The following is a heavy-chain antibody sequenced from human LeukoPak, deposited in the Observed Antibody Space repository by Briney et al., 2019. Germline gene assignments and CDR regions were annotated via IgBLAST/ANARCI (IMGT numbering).Heavy chain of an antibody. V-gene: IGHV1-24*01. CDR3: ARVAQVATIVGYFDY. CDR2: FDTEDGET. CDR1: GYTLTELS. D-gene: IGHD5-24*01. Sequence: GASVKVSCKVSGYTLTELSMHWVRQAPGKGLEWMGGFDTEDGETIYAQKFQGRVTITADKSTSTPYMELSSLRSEDTAVYYCARVAQVATIVGYFDYWGQGTLVTVSS. J-gene: IGHJ4*02.